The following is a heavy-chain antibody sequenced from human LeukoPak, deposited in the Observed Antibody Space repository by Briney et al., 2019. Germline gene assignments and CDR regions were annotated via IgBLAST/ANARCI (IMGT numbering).Heavy chain of an antibody. J-gene: IGHJ4*02. CDR1: GYTFIEVS. V-gene: IGHV1-24*01. D-gene: IGHD6-6*01. Sequence: ASVKVSCKVSGYTFIEVSMHWVRQPPGKGLEWMGGFSPENGEAVYAQKFQGRVTMTEDTSTDTATMDLSSLRSEDTAVYFCATYLSSSSSLFDYWGQGTLITVSS. CDR2: FSPENGEA. CDR3: ATYLSSSSSLFDY.